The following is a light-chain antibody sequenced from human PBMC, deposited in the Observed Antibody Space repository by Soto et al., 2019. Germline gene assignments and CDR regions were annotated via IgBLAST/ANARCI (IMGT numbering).Light chain of an antibody. J-gene: IGLJ1*01. CDR1: SSNIGAGSD. Sequence: SVLTQPPSISRAPGQRVTISCTGSSSNIGAGSDVHWYHQLPGTAPKLLIYGNTNRPSGVPDRFSGSKSGTSASLAIAGLQTEDEGDYYCQTYDSSLSGLYVFGTGTKVTVL. CDR2: GNT. CDR3: QTYDSSLSGLYV. V-gene: IGLV1-40*01.